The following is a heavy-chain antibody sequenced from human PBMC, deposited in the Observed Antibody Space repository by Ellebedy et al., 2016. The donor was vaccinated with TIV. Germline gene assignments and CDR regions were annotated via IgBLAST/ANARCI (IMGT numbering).Heavy chain of an antibody. V-gene: IGHV3-53*01. CDR2: IYSGGST. CDR1: GFTVRNKS. D-gene: IGHD2/OR15-2a*01. CDR3: ARGVLSVY. J-gene: IGHJ4*02. Sequence: PGGSLRLSCAASGFTVRNKSISWVGQAHGKGLEWVSVIYSGGSTYYADSVTGRFTISRDNSKNTVYLQMNSLRAEDTAVYYCARGVLSVYWGQGTLVTVSS.